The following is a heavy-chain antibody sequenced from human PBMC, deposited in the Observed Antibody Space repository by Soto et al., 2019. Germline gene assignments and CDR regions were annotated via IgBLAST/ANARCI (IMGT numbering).Heavy chain of an antibody. CDR1: GFTFSSYA. V-gene: IGHV3-64D*08. D-gene: IGHD3-3*01. CDR3: VKDLNRAYYDFWSGSGATNWFDP. Sequence: PGGSLRLSCSASGFTFSSYAMHWVRQAPGKGLEYVSVISSNGGSTYYADSVKGRFTISRDNSKNTLYLQMSSLRAEDTAVYYCVKDLNRAYYDFWSGSGATNWFDPWGQGTLVTVSS. J-gene: IGHJ5*02. CDR2: ISSNGGST.